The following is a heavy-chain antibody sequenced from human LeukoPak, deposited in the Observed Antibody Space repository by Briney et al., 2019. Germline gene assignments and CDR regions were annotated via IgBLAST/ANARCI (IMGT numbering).Heavy chain of an antibody. V-gene: IGHV1-2*02. CDR1: GYTFTGYY. CDR2: INANSGGT. D-gene: IGHD6-13*01. Sequence: ASVKVSCKASGYTFTGYYLHWVRLAPGQGPEWMGWINANSGGTDYPQKFQGRVTMTRDTSINTAYMELSRLRSDDTAVYYCARVGSPGIATWVYWGQGTLVTVSS. J-gene: IGHJ4*02. CDR3: ARVGSPGIATWVY.